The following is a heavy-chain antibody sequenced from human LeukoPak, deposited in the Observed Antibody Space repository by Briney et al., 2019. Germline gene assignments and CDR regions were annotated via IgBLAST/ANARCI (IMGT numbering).Heavy chain of an antibody. CDR3: AKGLRGYYFDY. J-gene: IGHJ4*02. Sequence: GVSLRLSCAASGFTFSSYAMSWVRQAPGKGLEWVSAISGSGGSTYYADSVKGRFTIPRDNSKNTLYLQMNSLRAEDTAVYYCAKGLRGYYFDYWGQGTLVTVSS. D-gene: IGHD4-23*01. V-gene: IGHV3-23*01. CDR1: GFTFSSYA. CDR2: ISGSGGST.